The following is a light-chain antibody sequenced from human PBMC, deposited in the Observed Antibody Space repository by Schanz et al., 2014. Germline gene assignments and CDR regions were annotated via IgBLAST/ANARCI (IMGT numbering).Light chain of an antibody. V-gene: IGKV1D-16*01. Sequence: DIQMTQSPSTLSASVGDRVTITCRASQGISSWLGWYQQKPGKAPKLLIYAASSLQSGVPSRFSGSGSGTDFTLTISSLQPEDIATYFCQQYDDPPPHTFGQGTKLEIK. CDR3: QQYDDPPPHT. J-gene: IGKJ2*01. CDR1: QGISSW. CDR2: AAS.